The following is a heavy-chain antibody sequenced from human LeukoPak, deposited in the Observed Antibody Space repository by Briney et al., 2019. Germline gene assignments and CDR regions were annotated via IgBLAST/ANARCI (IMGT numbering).Heavy chain of an antibody. Sequence: PGGSLRLSCAGSGFTVTNAWMRWVRQAPGKGLEWVGHIHSKTEGGTTDYAAPVKGRFTISRDDSRNTLYLQMNSLKSEDTAVYFCSADTESRYSSTWPCDYWGRGTLVTVSA. D-gene: IGHD2-2*01. J-gene: IGHJ4*02. CDR3: SADTESRYSSTWPCDY. CDR2: IHSKTEGGTT. V-gene: IGHV3-15*01. CDR1: GFTVTNAW.